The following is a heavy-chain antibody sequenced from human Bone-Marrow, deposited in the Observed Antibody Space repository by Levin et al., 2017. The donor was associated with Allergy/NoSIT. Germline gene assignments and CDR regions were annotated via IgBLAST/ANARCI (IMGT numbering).Heavy chain of an antibody. CDR1: GFDVSSNY. V-gene: IGHV3-53*01. Sequence: GGSLRLSCAVSGFDVSSNYMSWVRQTPGKGLEWVSVIYSGGGTVHADSVKGRFTISRDNSKNTVYLQMNSLRAEDTAVYYCARLEFWTASQYWGQGTLVTVSS. CDR3: ARLEFWTASQY. J-gene: IGHJ4*02. D-gene: IGHD3/OR15-3a*01. CDR2: IYSGGGT.